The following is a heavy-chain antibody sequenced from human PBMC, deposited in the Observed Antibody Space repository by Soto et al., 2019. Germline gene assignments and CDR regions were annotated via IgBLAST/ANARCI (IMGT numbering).Heavy chain of an antibody. V-gene: IGHV4-4*02. CDR3: ARKNYFDSREFHY. CDR2: IYHSGSA. Sequence: SETLSLTCAVSGGSISSTNWWSWVRQPPEKGLEWIGEIYHSGSANYNPSLKSRVTISVDKSKNQFSLKLSSVTAADTAVYYCARKNYFDSREFHYWGQGTLVTISS. D-gene: IGHD3-22*01. CDR1: GGSISSTNW. J-gene: IGHJ4*02.